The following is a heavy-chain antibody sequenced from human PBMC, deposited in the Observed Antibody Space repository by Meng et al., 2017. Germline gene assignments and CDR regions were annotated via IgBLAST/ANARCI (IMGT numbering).Heavy chain of an antibody. V-gene: IGHV3-11*01. D-gene: IGHD6-19*01. J-gene: IGHJ1*01. CDR2: ISSSGSTI. Sequence: GESLKISCAASGFTFSDYYMSWIRQAPGKGLEWVSYISSSGSTIYYADSVKGRFTISRDNAKNSLYLQMNSLRAEDTAVYYCARDPNSSGWYVRGRYFQHWGQVTLVTVSS. CDR1: GFTFSDYY. CDR3: ARDPNSSGWYVRGRYFQH.